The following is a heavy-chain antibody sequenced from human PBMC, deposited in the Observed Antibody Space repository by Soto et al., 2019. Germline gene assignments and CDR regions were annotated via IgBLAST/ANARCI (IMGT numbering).Heavy chain of an antibody. Sequence: QAQLVQSGAEVKTPGASVKVSCKTSAYAFNTYAINWVRQAPGQGLEWLGSIFPYTGDTHYSQNLQARVTMTADTSTSTAYMEMTTLTSDDTAVYYCARGGFSSSCRLDCWGRGTLVTVSS. CDR3: ARGGFSSSCRLDC. V-gene: IGHV1-18*04. CDR1: AYAFNTYA. CDR2: IFPYTGDT. J-gene: IGHJ4*02. D-gene: IGHD6-13*01.